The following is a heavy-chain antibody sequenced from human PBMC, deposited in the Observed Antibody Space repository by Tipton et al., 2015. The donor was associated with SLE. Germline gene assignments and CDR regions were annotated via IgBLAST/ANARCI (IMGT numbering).Heavy chain of an antibody. CDR3: AREGGAVQRNYYYGMDV. Sequence: SLRLSCAASGFTFSSYAMHWVRQAPGKGLEWVAVISYDGSNKYYADSVKGRFTISRDNSKNTLYLQMNSLRAEDTAVYYCAREGGAVQRNYYYGMDVWGQGTTVTVSS. V-gene: IGHV3-30-3*01. CDR2: ISYDGSNK. J-gene: IGHJ6*02. D-gene: IGHD3-16*01. CDR1: GFTFSSYA.